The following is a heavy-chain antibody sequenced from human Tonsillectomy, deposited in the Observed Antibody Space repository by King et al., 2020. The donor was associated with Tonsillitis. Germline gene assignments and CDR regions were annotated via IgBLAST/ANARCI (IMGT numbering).Heavy chain of an antibody. CDR3: ARDYGYYGMDV. CDR2: INQDGSEK. CDR1: GFTFSIYW. V-gene: IGHV3-7*01. D-gene: IGHD3-10*01. J-gene: IGHJ6*02. Sequence: VQLVESGGGLVQPRGSLRLSFAASGFTFSIYWMTWVRQAPGKGLEWVANINQDGSEKYYVDSVKGRCTISRDNAKNSLYLQMNSLRAEDTAVYYCARDYGYYGMDVWGQGTTVTVSS.